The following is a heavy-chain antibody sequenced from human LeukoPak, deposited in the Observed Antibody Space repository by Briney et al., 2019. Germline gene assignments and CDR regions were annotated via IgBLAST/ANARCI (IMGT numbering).Heavy chain of an antibody. D-gene: IGHD6-13*01. V-gene: IGHV3-23*01. CDR2: ISGSGDFT. Sequence: PGGSLRLSCAASGFTFSSYTMTWVRHAPGKGLEWVSVISGSGDFTYYADSVKGRFSISRDNSNNTLYLQMNSLGVEDTAVYYCARGRYSSSWKDYWGQGTLVTVSS. CDR1: GFTFSSYT. CDR3: ARGRYSSSWKDY. J-gene: IGHJ4*02.